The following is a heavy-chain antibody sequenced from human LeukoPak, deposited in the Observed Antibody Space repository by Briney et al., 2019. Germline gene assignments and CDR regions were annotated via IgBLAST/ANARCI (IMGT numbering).Heavy chain of an antibody. CDR2: ISGSGGST. J-gene: IGHJ4*02. Sequence: GGSLRLSCAASGFTFSSYGMSWVRQAPGKGLEWVSSISGSGGSTYYADSMKGRFTISRDNAKNTLYLQLKSLRAEDTGLFYCAKGQYDDFWSGSLHWGQGTLVTVSS. D-gene: IGHD3-3*01. CDR3: AKGQYDDFWSGSLH. V-gene: IGHV3-23*01. CDR1: GFTFSSYG.